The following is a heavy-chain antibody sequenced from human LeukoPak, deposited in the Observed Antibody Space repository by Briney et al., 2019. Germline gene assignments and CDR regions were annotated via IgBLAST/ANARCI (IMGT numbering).Heavy chain of an antibody. CDR2: IHYSGST. Sequence: SETLFLTCTVSTGSISSDGYYWSWIRQPPGKGLEWIGYIHYSGSTFYNPSLKSRITISVDTSKNQFSLRLSSVTAADTAVYYCAREGRDFWSGSRGWFDPWGQGTLVTVSS. D-gene: IGHD3-3*01. J-gene: IGHJ5*02. CDR1: TGSISSDGYY. V-gene: IGHV4-30-4*01. CDR3: AREGRDFWSGSRGWFDP.